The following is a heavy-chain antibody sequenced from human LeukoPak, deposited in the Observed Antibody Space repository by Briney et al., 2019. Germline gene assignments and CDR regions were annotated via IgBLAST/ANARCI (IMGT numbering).Heavy chain of an antibody. CDR2: ISYDGSYK. CDR1: EFTFSTYG. Sequence: GSLRLSCAASEFTFSTYGMHWVRQAPGKGLEWVAVISYDGSYKFYADSVKGRFTISRDNSRSTLYLQMNSLRAEDTAVYYCAKDRYSGLNTIDYWGQGTLVTVSS. D-gene: IGHD6-13*01. J-gene: IGHJ4*02. CDR3: AKDRYSGLNTIDY. V-gene: IGHV3-30*18.